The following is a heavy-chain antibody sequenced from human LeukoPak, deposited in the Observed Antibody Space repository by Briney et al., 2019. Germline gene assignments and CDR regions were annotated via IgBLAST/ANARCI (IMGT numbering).Heavy chain of an antibody. CDR1: GGSISSGSYY. CDR3: ASGYSNNFDY. CDR2: IYTSGST. Sequence: PSQTLSLTCTVSGGSISSGSYYWSWIRQPAGKGLEWIGRIYTSGSTNYNPSLKSRVTISVDTSKNQFSLKLSSGTAADTAVYYCASGYSNNFDYWGQGTLVTVSS. V-gene: IGHV4-61*02. J-gene: IGHJ4*02. D-gene: IGHD5-18*01.